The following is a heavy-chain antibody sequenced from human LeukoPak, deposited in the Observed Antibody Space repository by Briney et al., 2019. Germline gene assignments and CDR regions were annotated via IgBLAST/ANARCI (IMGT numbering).Heavy chain of an antibody. CDR3: ARDQVRRWLQPMDY. D-gene: IGHD5-12*01. Sequence: GGSLRLSCAASGFTVSSNYMSWVRQAPGKGLEWVSSISSSSRYIYYADSVKGRFTISRDNAKNSLYLQMNSLRAEDTAVYYCARDQVRRWLQPMDYWGQGTLVTVSS. CDR2: ISSSSRYI. J-gene: IGHJ4*02. V-gene: IGHV3-21*01. CDR1: GFTVSSNY.